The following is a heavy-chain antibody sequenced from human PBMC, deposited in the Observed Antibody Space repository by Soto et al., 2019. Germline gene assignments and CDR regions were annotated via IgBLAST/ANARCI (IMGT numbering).Heavy chain of an antibody. CDR1: GYSFTSYW. D-gene: IGHD6-13*01. Sequence: PGESLKISCKGSGYSFTSYWIGWVRQMPGKGLEWMGIIYPGDSDTRYSPSFPGQVTFSADKSISTASLQWSSLKARETAMYYCARLGGVAAAGTSATPWDQGNLVTVSS. CDR3: ARLGGVAAAGTSATP. V-gene: IGHV5-51*01. CDR2: IYPGDSDT. J-gene: IGHJ5*02.